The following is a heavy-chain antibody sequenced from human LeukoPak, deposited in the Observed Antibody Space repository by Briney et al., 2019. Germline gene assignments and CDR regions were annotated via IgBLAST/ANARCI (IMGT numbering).Heavy chain of an antibody. J-gene: IGHJ4*02. V-gene: IGHV4-4*02. CDR1: GGSISSSNW. CDR3: ASRPTVVVVAATAPFDY. D-gene: IGHD2-15*01. CDR2: IYHSGST. Sequence: SGTLSLTCAVSGGSISSSNWWSWVRQPPGKGLEWIGEIYHSGSTNYNPSLKSRVTISVDTSKNQFSLKLSSVTAADTAVYYCASRPTVVVVAATAPFDYWGQGTLVTVSS.